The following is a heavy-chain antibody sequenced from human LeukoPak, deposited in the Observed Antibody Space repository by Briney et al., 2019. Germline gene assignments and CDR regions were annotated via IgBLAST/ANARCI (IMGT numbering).Heavy chain of an antibody. CDR3: ASCAIDWGYDH. CDR2: IYPGDSDT. Sequence: GESLQSLCKASGYSTITLWTICVRQMSGKGLEWMGIIYPGDSDTRYSPSFQGQVTISADKSISTAYLQWSSLKASDSAMYHCASCAIDWGYDHWGEETLVTVSS. J-gene: IGHJ4*02. CDR1: GYSTITLW. V-gene: IGHV5-51*01. D-gene: IGHD3-9*01.